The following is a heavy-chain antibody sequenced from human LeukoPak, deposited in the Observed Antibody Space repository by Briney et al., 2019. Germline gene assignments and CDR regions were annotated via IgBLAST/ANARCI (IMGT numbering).Heavy chain of an antibody. CDR3: ARVDTVRVAFDI. Sequence: SETLSLTCTVSGGSISSYYWSWIRQPPGKGLEWIGYIYYSGSTNYSPSLKSRVTISVDTSKNQFSLKLSSVTAADTAVYYCARVDTVRVAFDIWGQGTMVTVSS. D-gene: IGHD5-18*01. CDR2: IYYSGST. J-gene: IGHJ3*02. V-gene: IGHV4-59*01. CDR1: GGSISSYY.